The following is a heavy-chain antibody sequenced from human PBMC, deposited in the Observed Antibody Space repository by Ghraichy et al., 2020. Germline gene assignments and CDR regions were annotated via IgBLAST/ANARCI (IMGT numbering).Heavy chain of an antibody. CDR3: ARMSFDWFSTSYPFDY. J-gene: IGHJ4*02. V-gene: IGHV4-34*01. CDR2: INHSGDT. D-gene: IGHD3-9*01. CDR1: GGSFSGYY. Sequence: SETLSLTCAVYGGSFSGYYWSWIRQSPGKGLEWIGEINHSGDTKYNPSLKSRVTISVDTSKNEFSLKVTSVTAADTAMYYCARMSFDWFSTSYPFDYWGQGTPVTVSS.